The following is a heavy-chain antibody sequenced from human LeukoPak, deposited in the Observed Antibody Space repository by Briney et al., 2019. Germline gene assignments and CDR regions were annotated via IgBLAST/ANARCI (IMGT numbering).Heavy chain of an antibody. Sequence: GGSLRLSCAASGFTFSTYWMSWVRQAPGNGLEWVANIKPDGSEKNYLESVKGRFTISRDDAKNSLYLQMDSLRVQDTAVYYCARAGKWPDANWGQGTLVTVSS. CDR2: IKPDGSEK. J-gene: IGHJ4*02. D-gene: IGHD5-12*01. CDR3: ARAGKWPDAN. V-gene: IGHV3-7*01. CDR1: GFTFSTYW.